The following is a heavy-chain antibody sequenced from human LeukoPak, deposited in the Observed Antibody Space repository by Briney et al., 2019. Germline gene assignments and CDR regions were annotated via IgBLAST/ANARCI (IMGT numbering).Heavy chain of an antibody. Sequence: PSETLSLTCTVSGGSVNSGSYYWNWIRQPPGKGLEWIGYIYYSGSTNYNPSLKSRVTISVDTSKNQFSLQLSSVTPEDTAVYYCARDPVGGSTIFDYWGQGTLVTVSS. CDR2: IYYSGST. V-gene: IGHV4-61*01. CDR3: ARDPVGGSTIFDY. CDR1: GGSVNSGSYY. D-gene: IGHD1-26*01. J-gene: IGHJ4*02.